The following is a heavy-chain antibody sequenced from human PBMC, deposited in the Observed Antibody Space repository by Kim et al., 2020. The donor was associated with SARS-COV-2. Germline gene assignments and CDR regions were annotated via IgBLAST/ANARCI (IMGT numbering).Heavy chain of an antibody. Sequence: GESLKISCKGSGYSFTSYWISWVRQMPGKGLEWMGRIDPSDSYTNYSPSFQGHVTISADKSISTAYLQWSSLKASDTAMYYCARGQWLVPYYGMDVRGQGTTVTVSS. CDR1: GYSFTSYW. D-gene: IGHD6-19*01. CDR3: ARGQWLVPYYGMDV. CDR2: IDPSDSYT. J-gene: IGHJ6*02. V-gene: IGHV5-10-1*01.